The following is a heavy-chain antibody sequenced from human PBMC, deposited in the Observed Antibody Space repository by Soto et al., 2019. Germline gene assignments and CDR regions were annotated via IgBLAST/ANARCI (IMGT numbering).Heavy chain of an antibody. CDR3: AKDPTVTTVGWFDP. CDR1: GFVFSNYA. Sequence: EVQLLESGGGLVQPGGSLRLSCAASGFVFSNYAMFWFRQAPGRGLEWVSTIYAAGGSKYYAGSVKGRFTVSRDNSRDTLFLQMDSLRVEDTAIYFCAKDPTVTTVGWFDPWGQGTLFTVSS. D-gene: IGHD4-17*01. J-gene: IGHJ5*02. CDR2: IYAAGGSK. V-gene: IGHV3-23*01.